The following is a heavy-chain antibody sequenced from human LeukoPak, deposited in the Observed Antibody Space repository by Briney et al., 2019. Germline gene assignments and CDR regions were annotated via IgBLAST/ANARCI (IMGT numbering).Heavy chain of an antibody. CDR3: ARDRVMVRGANRFDY. J-gene: IGHJ4*02. Sequence: ASVKVSCKASGYIFTSYYMHWVRQATGQGLEWMGIINPSGGSTSYAQKFQGRVTMTRDTSTSTVYMELSSLRSEDTAVYHCARDRVMVRGANRFDYWGQGTLVTVSS. CDR1: GYIFTSYY. CDR2: INPSGGST. D-gene: IGHD3-10*01. V-gene: IGHV1-46*01.